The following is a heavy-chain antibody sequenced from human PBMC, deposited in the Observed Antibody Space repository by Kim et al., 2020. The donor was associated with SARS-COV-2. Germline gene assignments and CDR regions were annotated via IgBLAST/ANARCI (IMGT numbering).Heavy chain of an antibody. CDR3: ARFRGSGQQLVPNDY. CDR1: GYSFTSYW. V-gene: IGHV5-51*01. J-gene: IGHJ4*02. Sequence: GESLKISCKGSGYSFTSYWIGWVRQMPGKGLEWMGIIYPGDSDIRYIPSFQGQVTISADKSISTAYLQWSSLKASDTPMYYCARFRGSGQQLVPNDYWGQGTLVTVSS. D-gene: IGHD6-13*01. CDR2: IYPGDSDI.